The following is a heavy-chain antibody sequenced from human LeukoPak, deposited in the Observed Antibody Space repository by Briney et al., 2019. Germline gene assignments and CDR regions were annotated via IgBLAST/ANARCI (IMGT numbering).Heavy chain of an antibody. Sequence: ASVKVSCKASGGTFSSYAISWVRQAPGQGLEWMGWINPNSGDSDYAQKIQGRVIMTRDTSISTAYMELTSLRSDDTAVYYCARIPGYCSGGSCPGLFDYWGQGTLVTVSS. CDR2: INPNSGDS. V-gene: IGHV1-2*02. J-gene: IGHJ4*02. D-gene: IGHD2-15*01. CDR1: GGTFSSYA. CDR3: ARIPGYCSGGSCPGLFDY.